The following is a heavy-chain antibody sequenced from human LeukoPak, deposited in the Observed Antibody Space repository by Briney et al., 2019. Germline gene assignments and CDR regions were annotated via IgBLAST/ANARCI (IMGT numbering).Heavy chain of an antibody. CDR1: GGSISSSAYY. CDR2: IYYSGST. D-gene: IGHD1-26*01. V-gene: IGHV4-61*08. J-gene: IGHJ3*02. Sequence: SETLSLTCTVSGGSISSSAYYWSWIRQPPGKGLEWIGYIYYSGSTNYNPSLKSRVTTSVDTSKNQFSLKLSSVTAADTAVYYCARYRSDLGYAFDIWGQGTMVTVSS. CDR3: ARYRSDLGYAFDI.